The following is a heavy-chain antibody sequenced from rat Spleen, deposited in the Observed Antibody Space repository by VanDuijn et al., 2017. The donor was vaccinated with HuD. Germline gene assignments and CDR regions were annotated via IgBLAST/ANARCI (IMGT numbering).Heavy chain of an antibody. J-gene: IGHJ4*01. CDR3: AGQYGGYSENVMDA. CDR1: GFTFSNHD. CDR2: ISTGGGNT. Sequence: EVQLVESGGGLVQPGRSLKLSCAASGFTFSNHDMAWVRQAPTKGLEWVASISTGGGNTYYRDSVKGRFTISRDNAKSTLYLQMYSLRSEHTATYSGAGQYGGYSENVMDAWGQGASVTVSS. D-gene: IGHD1-11*01. V-gene: IGHV5S23*01.